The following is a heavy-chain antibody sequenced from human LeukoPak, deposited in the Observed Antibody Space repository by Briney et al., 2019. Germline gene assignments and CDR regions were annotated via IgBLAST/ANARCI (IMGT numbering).Heavy chain of an antibody. CDR1: VGSFSSSSYY. CDR3: ARHHRIAVANDAFDI. CDR2: IYYSGST. J-gene: IGHJ3*02. Sequence: ASVTLSLTCTVSVGSFSSSSYYWGWIRQPPGEGLEWIGSIYYSGSTYYNPSLKTRATISADTSKNQSSLKLSSVNAADTAVYYCARHHRIAVANDAFDIWGQGTMVTVSS. D-gene: IGHD6-19*01. V-gene: IGHV4-39*01.